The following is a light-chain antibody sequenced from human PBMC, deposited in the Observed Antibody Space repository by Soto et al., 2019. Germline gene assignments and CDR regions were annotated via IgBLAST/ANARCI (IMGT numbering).Light chain of an antibody. CDR3: QQGVT. V-gene: IGKV3-20*01. CDR2: GAS. CDR1: QSVSSSY. Sequence: EIVLTQSPGTLSLSPEERATLSCRASQSVSSSYLAWYQQKPGQAPRLLIYGASSRATGIPDRFSGSGSGTDFTLTISRLEPEDFAVYYCQQGVTFGQGTRLEI. J-gene: IGKJ5*01.